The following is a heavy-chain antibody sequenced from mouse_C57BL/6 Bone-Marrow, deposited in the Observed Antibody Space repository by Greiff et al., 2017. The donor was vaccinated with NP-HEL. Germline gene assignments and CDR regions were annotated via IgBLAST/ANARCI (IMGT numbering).Heavy chain of an antibody. CDR1: GYTFTSYW. V-gene: IGHV1-69*01. D-gene: IGHD2-3*01. J-gene: IGHJ3*01. CDR3: ARSVYDSFAY. CDR2: IDPSDSYT. Sequence: QVQLKQPGAELVMPGASVKLSCKASGYTFTSYWMHWVKQRPGQGLEWIGEIDPSDSYTNYNQKFKGKSTLTVDKSSSTAYMQLSSLTSEDSAVYYCARSVYDSFAYWGQGTLVTVSA.